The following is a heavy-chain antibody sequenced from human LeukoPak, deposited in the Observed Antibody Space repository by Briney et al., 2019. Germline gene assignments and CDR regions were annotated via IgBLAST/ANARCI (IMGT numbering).Heavy chain of an antibody. V-gene: IGHV3-23*01. D-gene: IGHD5-12*01. Sequence: GGSLRLSCTASGFTISTYGMNWVHQAPRKGLEWVSVIFGSGDTTYYADSVKGRFTISRDHSKNTLYLQMHSLRAEDTAVYYCAKDQKPDSGYDIDYWGQGTLVTVSS. CDR1: GFTISTYG. CDR2: IFGSGDTT. CDR3: AKDQKPDSGYDIDY. J-gene: IGHJ4*02.